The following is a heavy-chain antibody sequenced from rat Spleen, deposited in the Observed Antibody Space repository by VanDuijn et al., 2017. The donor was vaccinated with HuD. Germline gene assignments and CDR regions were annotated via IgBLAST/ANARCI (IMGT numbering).Heavy chain of an antibody. CDR2: ISTGGTNT. CDR1: GFTFSHYD. Sequence: EVQLVESGGGLVQPGRSMKLSCAASGFTFSHYDMAWVRQAQKKGLEWVAFISTGGTNTYYRGSVKGRFTISRDNAKNTQYLQMDSLRSEDTATYYCTRGYVMDAWGQGASVTVSS. V-gene: IGHV5S13*01. CDR3: TRGYVMDA. J-gene: IGHJ4*01.